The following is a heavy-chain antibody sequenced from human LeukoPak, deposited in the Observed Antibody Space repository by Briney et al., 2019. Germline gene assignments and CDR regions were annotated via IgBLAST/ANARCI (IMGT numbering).Heavy chain of an antibody. CDR3: ARAYGSGNYYPLFDY. J-gene: IGHJ4*02. V-gene: IGHV4-59*01. CDR2: IYYSGST. Sequence: SETLSLTCTVSGGSISSYYWSWIRQPPGKGLEWIGYIYYSGSTNYNPSLKSRVTISVDTSKNQFSLKLSSVTAADTAVYYCARAYGSGNYYPLFDYWGQGTVVTVSS. CDR1: GGSISSYY. D-gene: IGHD3-10*01.